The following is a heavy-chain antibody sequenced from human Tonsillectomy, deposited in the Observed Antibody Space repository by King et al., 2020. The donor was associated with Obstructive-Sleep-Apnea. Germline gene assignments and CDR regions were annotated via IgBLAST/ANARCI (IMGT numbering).Heavy chain of an antibody. V-gene: IGHV3-30*18. D-gene: IGHD5-12*01. CDR1: GFTSSRYG. CDR3: AKGASGYGDFDY. CDR2: ISYDGSNK. J-gene: IGHJ4*02. Sequence: VQLVESGGGVVQPGRSLRLSCAASGFTSSRYGMHWARQAPGKGLEWMAVISYDGSNKYYADSVKGRFTISRDNSKNTLYLQMNSLRAEDTAVYYCAKGASGYGDFDYWGLGTLVTVSS.